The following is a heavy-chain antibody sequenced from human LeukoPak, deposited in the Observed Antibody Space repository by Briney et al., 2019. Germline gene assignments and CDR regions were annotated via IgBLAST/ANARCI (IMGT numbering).Heavy chain of an antibody. CDR3: AKEWDYYYGSGSYYPDY. CDR2: ISFDGSNK. CDR1: GFTFTNYG. J-gene: IGHJ4*02. D-gene: IGHD3-10*01. V-gene: IGHV3-30*18. Sequence: GRSLRLSCAASGFTFTNYGMHWVRQAPGKGLEWVAVISFDGSNKYYADSVKGRFTISRDNSKNTVYLQMNSLRAEDTAVYYCAKEWDYYYGSGSYYPDYWGQGTLVTVSS.